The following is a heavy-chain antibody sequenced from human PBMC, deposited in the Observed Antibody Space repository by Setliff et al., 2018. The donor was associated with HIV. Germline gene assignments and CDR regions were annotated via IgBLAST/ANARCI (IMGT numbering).Heavy chain of an antibody. J-gene: IGHJ4*02. CDR1: GYSISSGYY. D-gene: IGHD3-16*01. CDR2: IHHTGYI. V-gene: IGHV4-38-2*02. Sequence: PSETLSLTCIVSGYSISSGYYWGWIRQPPGKGLEWIVEIHHTGYINYHPSFKSRVTISLDTSENQFSLKLSSVTAADTAVYYCARRLGATVFYYFDYWGQGTLVTVSS. CDR3: ARRLGATVFYYFDY.